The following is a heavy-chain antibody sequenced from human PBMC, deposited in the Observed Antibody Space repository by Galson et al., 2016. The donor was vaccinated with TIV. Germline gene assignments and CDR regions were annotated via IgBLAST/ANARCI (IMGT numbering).Heavy chain of an antibody. Sequence: SVKVSCKASGYTFSHYYLHWVRQAPGQGLEWMGRINPKNGATDYALKFQGRVTMTRDTSISIAYMDLRSLRSDDTAVFFCARDYDLLTGHSSFDFWGQGTLVTVSS. V-gene: IGHV1-2*06. CDR2: INPKNGAT. CDR1: GYTFSHYY. D-gene: IGHD3/OR15-3a*01. J-gene: IGHJ4*02. CDR3: ARDYDLLTGHSSFDF.